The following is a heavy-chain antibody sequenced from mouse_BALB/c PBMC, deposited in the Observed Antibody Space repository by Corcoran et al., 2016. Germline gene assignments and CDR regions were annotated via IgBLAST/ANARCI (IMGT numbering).Heavy chain of an antibody. CDR2: ISYDGSN. V-gene: IGHV3-6*02. Sequence: DVQLQESGPGLVKPSQSLSLTCSVTGYSITSGYYWNWIRQFQGNKLEWMGYISYDGSNNYNPSLKNRISITRDTSKNQFFLKLNSVTTEDTATYYCATLLRPFDYWGQGTTLTVSS. CDR1: GYSITSGYY. J-gene: IGHJ2*01. CDR3: ATLLRPFDY. D-gene: IGHD1-2*01.